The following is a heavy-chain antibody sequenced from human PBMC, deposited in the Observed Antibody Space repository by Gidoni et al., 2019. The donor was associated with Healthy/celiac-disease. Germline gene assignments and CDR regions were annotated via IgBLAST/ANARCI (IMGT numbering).Heavy chain of an antibody. CDR3: ARGIWFGEFAEDMDV. CDR1: GFTFSSYA. D-gene: IGHD3-10*01. CDR2: ISYDGSNK. J-gene: IGHJ6*02. Sequence: QVQLVASGGGVVQPGRSLRLSCAASGFTFSSYAMHWVRQAPGKGLEWVAVISYDGSNKYYADSVKGRFTISRDNSKNTLYLQMNSLRAEDTAVYYCARGIWFGEFAEDMDVWGQGTTVTVSS. V-gene: IGHV3-30-3*01.